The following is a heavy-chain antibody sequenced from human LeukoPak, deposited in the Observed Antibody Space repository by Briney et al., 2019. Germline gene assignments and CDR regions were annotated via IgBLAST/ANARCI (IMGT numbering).Heavy chain of an antibody. Sequence: XWXXXAXXXGLEWVXXXSGSGGSTYYADSVKGRFTISRDNSKNTLYLQMNSLRAEDTAVYYCAKDLLDGSGPYAFDIWGQGTMVTVSS. CDR2: XSGSGGST. V-gene: IGHV3-23*01. J-gene: IGHJ3*02. CDR3: AKDLLDGSGPYAFDI. D-gene: IGHD3-10*01.